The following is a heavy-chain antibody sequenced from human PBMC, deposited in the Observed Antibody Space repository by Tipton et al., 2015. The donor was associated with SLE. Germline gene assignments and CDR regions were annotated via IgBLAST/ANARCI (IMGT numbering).Heavy chain of an antibody. CDR2: IYYSGST. Sequence: TLSLTCTVSGGSISSSTYYWGWIRQPPGKGLEWIGSIYYSGSTKYNPSLRSRVTMSVDKSKNEFSLELTSVTAADTAVYYCAKYYYDSSGLQSFDYWGQGTLVTVSS. CDR1: GGSISSSTYY. V-gene: IGHV4-39*07. CDR3: AKYYYDSSGLQSFDY. J-gene: IGHJ4*02. D-gene: IGHD3-22*01.